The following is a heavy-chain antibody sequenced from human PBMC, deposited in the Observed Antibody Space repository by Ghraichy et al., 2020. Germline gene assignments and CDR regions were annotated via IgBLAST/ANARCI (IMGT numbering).Heavy chain of an antibody. CDR2: ISGSGGST. D-gene: IGHD4-17*01. Sequence: GGSLRLSCAASGFTFSSYAMSWVRQAPGKGLEWVSAISGSGGSTYYADSVKGRFTISRDNSKNTLYLQMNSLRAEDTAVYYCAKDSIRYGDYRVPGYYYYGMDVWGQGTTVTVSS. J-gene: IGHJ6*02. CDR1: GFTFSSYA. CDR3: AKDSIRYGDYRVPGYYYYGMDV. V-gene: IGHV3-23*01.